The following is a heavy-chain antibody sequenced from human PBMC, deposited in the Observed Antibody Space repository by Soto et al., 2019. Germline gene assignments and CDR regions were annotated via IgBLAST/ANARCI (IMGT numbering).Heavy chain of an antibody. CDR1: GYTFTGYY. D-gene: IGHD2-15*01. CDR3: ARDAQGLGSPSNKYYYYYYMDV. Sequence: GASVKLSCKASGYTFTGYYMHWVRQAPGQGLEWMGWINPNSGGTNYAQKFQGWVTMTRDTSISTAYMELSRLRSDDTAVYYCARDAQGLGSPSNKYYYYYYMDVWGKGTTVTVSS. V-gene: IGHV1-2*04. CDR2: INPNSGGT. J-gene: IGHJ6*03.